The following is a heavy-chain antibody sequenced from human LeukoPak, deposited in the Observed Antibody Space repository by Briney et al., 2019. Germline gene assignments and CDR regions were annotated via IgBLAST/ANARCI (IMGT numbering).Heavy chain of an antibody. CDR2: IYYSGTT. CDR1: GFTFSSYG. J-gene: IGHJ6*03. Sequence: GSLRLSCAASGFTFSSYGMHWIRQPPGKGLEWVGSIYYSGTTYYNSSLKSRVTISEDTSKNRFSLMLTSVTAADTAVYYCARQVSDYFYYYIDVWGEGTTVIVSS. V-gene: IGHV4-39*01. CDR3: ARQVSDYFYYYIDV.